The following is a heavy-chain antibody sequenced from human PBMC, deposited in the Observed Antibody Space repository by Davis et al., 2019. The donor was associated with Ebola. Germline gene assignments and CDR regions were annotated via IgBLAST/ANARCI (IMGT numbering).Heavy chain of an antibody. V-gene: IGHV4-59*01. J-gene: IGHJ4*02. D-gene: IGHD3-22*01. Sequence: GSLRLSCTVSGGSISSYYWSWIRQPPGKGLEWIGYIYYSGSTNYNPSLKSRVTISVDTSKNQFSLKLSSVTAADTAVYFCARGPVGHYYDSSGYYSVPRYFDYWGQGTLVTVSS. CDR2: IYYSGST. CDR3: ARGPVGHYYDSSGYYSVPRYFDY. CDR1: GGSISSYY.